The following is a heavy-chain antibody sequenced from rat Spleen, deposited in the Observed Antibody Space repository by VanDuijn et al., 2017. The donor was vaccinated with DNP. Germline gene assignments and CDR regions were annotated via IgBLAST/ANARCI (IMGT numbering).Heavy chain of an antibody. V-gene: IGHV2S63*01. Sequence: EVQLKESGPGLVQPSQTLSLTCTVSGFPLTDYSVHWVRQPPGKGLEWMGVMWSGGSTAYNLALKSRLSINRDTSKSQLFLKMNSLQTEDTAIYYCTRDQGVTTVPTGNWFAYWGQGTLVTVSS. D-gene: IGHD1-1*01. CDR2: MWSGGST. CDR3: TRDQGVTTVPTGNWFAY. J-gene: IGHJ3*01. CDR1: GFPLTDYS.